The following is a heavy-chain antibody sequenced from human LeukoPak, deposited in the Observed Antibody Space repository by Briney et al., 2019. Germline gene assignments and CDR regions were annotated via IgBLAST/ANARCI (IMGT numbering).Heavy chain of an antibody. J-gene: IGHJ4*02. Sequence: RGSLRLSCAASGFTFSSYGMHWVRQAPGKGLEWVAFIRYDGSNKYYADSVKGRFTISRDNSKNTLYLQMNSLRAEDTAVYYCAKDRTLGAWDFDPTLDYWGQGTLVTVSS. D-gene: IGHD1-26*01. CDR1: GFTFSSYG. CDR2: IRYDGSNK. V-gene: IGHV3-30*02. CDR3: AKDRTLGAWDFDPTLDY.